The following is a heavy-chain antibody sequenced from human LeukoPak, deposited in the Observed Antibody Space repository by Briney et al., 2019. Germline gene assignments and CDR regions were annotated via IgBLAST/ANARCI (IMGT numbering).Heavy chain of an antibody. Sequence: SETLSLTCTVSGGSVSSGSYYWSWIRQPPGKGLEWIGYIYYSGSTNYNPSLKSRVTISVDTSKNQFSLKLSSVTAADTAVYYCARRNYYDSSGYYYEDYWGQGTLVTVSS. V-gene: IGHV4-61*01. CDR2: IYYSGST. CDR3: ARRNYYDSSGYYYEDY. D-gene: IGHD3-22*01. J-gene: IGHJ4*02. CDR1: GGSVSSGSYY.